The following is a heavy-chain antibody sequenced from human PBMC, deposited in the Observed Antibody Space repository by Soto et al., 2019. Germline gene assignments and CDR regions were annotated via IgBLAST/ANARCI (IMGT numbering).Heavy chain of an antibody. CDR1: GGSMSGYY. D-gene: IGHD6-6*01. CDR3: ARSIAVPSGHIDH. J-gene: IGHJ4*02. CDR2: VYYTGST. Sequence: QVQLQESGPGLVKPSETLSLTCRVSGGSMSGYYWSWVRLAPGKGLEWFGYVYYTGSTNYNPSLQSRVSISVDTSNKHFSLSLSLVTAADTAVYFCARSIAVPSGHIDHWGQGIRVTISS. V-gene: IGHV4-59*01.